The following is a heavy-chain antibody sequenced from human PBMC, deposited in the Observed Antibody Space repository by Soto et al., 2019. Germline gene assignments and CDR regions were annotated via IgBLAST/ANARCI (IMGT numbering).Heavy chain of an antibody. V-gene: IGHV3-48*03. J-gene: IGHJ4*02. CDR2: ISGSGRTI. D-gene: IGHD3-22*01. CDR1: GFTFSNYD. CDR3: ARGDDNSGYYYAFDS. Sequence: GGSLRLSCEASGFTFSNYDMNWVRQAPGKGLEWISYISGSGRTIYYADSVKGRFTISRDSAKKSLFLQMNSLRAEDTALYYCARGDDNSGYYYAFDSWGQGTPVTVS.